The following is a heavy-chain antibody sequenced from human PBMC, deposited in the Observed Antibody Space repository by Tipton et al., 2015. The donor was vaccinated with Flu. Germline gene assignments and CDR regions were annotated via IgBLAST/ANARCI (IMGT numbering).Heavy chain of an antibody. J-gene: IGHJ5*02. Sequence: GLVKPSETLSLTCGASGDSIRSSNYYWGWIRQPPGKGLEWIGNTFHSGNTYVNPSLKSRVTISIDTSRNQFSLKLSSVTAADTAVYYCARRDYSNYVSDPKSWFDPWGQGILVTVSS. CDR1: GDSIRSSNYY. D-gene: IGHD4-11*01. V-gene: IGHV4-39*07. CDR2: TFHSGNT. CDR3: ARRDYSNYVSDPKSWFDP.